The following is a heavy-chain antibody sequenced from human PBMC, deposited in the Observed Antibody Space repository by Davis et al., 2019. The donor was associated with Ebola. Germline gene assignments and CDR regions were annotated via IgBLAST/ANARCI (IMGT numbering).Heavy chain of an antibody. Sequence: ASVKVSCKASGYTFTSYYMHWVRQAPGQGLEWMGWISAYNGNTNYAQKFQGRVTITADESTSTAYMELSSLRSEDTAVYYCARDPPRGYSSGWSANWYFDLWGRGTLVTVSS. CDR3: ARDPPRGYSSGWSANWYFDL. V-gene: IGHV1-18*04. CDR1: GYTFTSYY. J-gene: IGHJ2*01. CDR2: ISAYNGNT. D-gene: IGHD6-19*01.